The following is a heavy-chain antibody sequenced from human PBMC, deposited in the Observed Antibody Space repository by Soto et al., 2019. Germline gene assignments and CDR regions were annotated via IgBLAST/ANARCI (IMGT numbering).Heavy chain of an antibody. D-gene: IGHD2-15*01. J-gene: IGHJ4*02. V-gene: IGHV3-11*04. Sequence: LSLTCTVSGGSVSSGNYYWSWIRQAPGKGLEWVSYITSSGSSIYYADSVKGRFTISRDNAKNSLSLQMNTLRAEDTAVYYCARDLGVALATLTLDYWGQGTLVTVSS. CDR1: GGSVSSGNYY. CDR2: ITSSGSSI. CDR3: ARDLGVALATLTLDY.